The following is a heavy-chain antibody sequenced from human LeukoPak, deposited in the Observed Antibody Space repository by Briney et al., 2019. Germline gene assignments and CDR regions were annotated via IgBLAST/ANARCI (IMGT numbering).Heavy chain of an antibody. CDR2: IIPILGIA. V-gene: IGHV1-69*04. J-gene: IGHJ4*02. CDR3: ARSDYYDSSGYPSD. D-gene: IGHD3-22*01. Sequence: SVKVSCKASGGTFSSYAISWVRQAPGQGLEWMGRIIPILGIANYAQKFQGRVTITADKSTSTAYMELSSLRSEDTAVYYCARSDYYDSSGYPSDWGQGTLVTVSS. CDR1: GGTFSSYA.